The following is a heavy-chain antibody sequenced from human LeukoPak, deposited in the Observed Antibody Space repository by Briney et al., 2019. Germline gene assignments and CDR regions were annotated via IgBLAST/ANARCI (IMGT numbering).Heavy chain of an antibody. Sequence: SETLSLTCNVSGGSISSYYWTWVRQPPGKGLEWIGYIYHSGSTNYNPSPKSRVTISVDMSRNQFSLKVYSMTAADTAVYYCARLRGAYGSGTAYYFDYWGQGTQVTVSS. CDR2: IYHSGST. J-gene: IGHJ4*02. D-gene: IGHD3-10*01. CDR3: ARLRGAYGSGTAYYFDY. V-gene: IGHV4-59*01. CDR1: GGSISSYY.